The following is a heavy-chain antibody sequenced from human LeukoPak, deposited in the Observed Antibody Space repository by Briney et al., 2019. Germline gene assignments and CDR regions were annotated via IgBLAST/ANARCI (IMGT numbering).Heavy chain of an antibody. V-gene: IGHV3-23*01. J-gene: IGHJ4*02. CDR1: GFTFSSYA. CDR3: AKYSRSTFDY. CDR2: ISGSGGST. D-gene: IGHD3-22*01. Sequence: PGGSLRLSCAASGFTFSSYAMSWVRQAPGKGLEWVSAISGSGGSTYYADSVKGRFTISRDNSKNMVYLQMNSLRAEDTAVYYCAKYSRSTFDYWGQGTLVTVSS.